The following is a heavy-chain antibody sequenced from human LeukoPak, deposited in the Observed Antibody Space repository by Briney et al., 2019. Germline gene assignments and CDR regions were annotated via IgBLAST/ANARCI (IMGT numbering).Heavy chain of an antibody. V-gene: IGHV1-2*02. J-gene: IGHJ3*02. Sequence: EASVKVSCKASAYTFTGYYIHWVRQAPGQGLEWMGWINPNSGGTNYAQKFQGRVTMTRDTSISTAYMELSRLRSDDTAVYYCARGTGWYNDALDIRGHGTMVTVSS. D-gene: IGHD6-19*01. CDR3: ARGTGWYNDALDI. CDR2: INPNSGGT. CDR1: AYTFTGYY.